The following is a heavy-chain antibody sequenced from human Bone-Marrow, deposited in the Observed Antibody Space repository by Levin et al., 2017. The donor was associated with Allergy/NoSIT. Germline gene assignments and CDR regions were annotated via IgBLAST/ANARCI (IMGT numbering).Heavy chain of an antibody. CDR3: ARDGGMGALGTLSWGPKKFSYGMDV. V-gene: IGHV1-3*01. CDR2: INGGTGNT. D-gene: IGHD1-26*01. Sequence: GASVKVSCKASGYTFTSYVIHWVRQAPGQSLEWMGWINGGTGNTKYSQKFQGRVTITRATSAGTAYIELSSLRSADTAVYYCARDGGMGALGTLSWGPKKFSYGMDVWGQGTAVTVSS. J-gene: IGHJ6*02. CDR1: GYTFTSYV.